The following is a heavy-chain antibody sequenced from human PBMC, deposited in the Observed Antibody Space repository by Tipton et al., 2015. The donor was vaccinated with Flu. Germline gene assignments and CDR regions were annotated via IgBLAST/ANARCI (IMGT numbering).Heavy chain of an antibody. V-gene: IGHV3-48*04. CDR1: GFTFSSYS. Sequence: SLRLSCAASGFTFSSYSMNWVRQAPGKGLEWVSYISSSSSTIYYADSVKGRFTISRDNAKNSLYLQMNSLRAEDTAVHYCARLMTTVTSGSSYMDVWGKGTPVTVSS. CDR2: ISSSSSTI. D-gene: IGHD4-11*01. J-gene: IGHJ6*03. CDR3: ARLMTTVTSGSSYMDV.